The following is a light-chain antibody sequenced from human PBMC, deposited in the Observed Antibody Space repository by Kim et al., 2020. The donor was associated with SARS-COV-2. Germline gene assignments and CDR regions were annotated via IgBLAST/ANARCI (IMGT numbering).Light chain of an antibody. CDR2: GAS. J-gene: IGKJ5*01. V-gene: IGKV1-17*01. CDR3: LQHSTYPIT. Sequence: APVGDRVTITCRESQNIRNDLGWYQQNPGRAPKRLIYGASSLQSWVPSRFSGSGSGTEFTLTISSVQPEDFATYFCLQHSTYPITFGQGTRREIK. CDR1: QNIRND.